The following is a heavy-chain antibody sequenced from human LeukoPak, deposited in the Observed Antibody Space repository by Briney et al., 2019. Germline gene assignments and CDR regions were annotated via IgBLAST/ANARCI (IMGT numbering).Heavy chain of an antibody. CDR1: GESISGFY. CDR2: IYYSGST. CDR3: ARLLGGTAMATYYYYYYYMDV. Sequence: SETLSLTCTVSGESISGFYWTWIRQPPGKGLEWIGYIYYSGSTNYNPSLKSRVTISVDTSKNQFSLKLSSVTAADTAVYYCARLLGGTAMATYYYYYYYMDVWGKGTTVTVSS. V-gene: IGHV4-59*01. J-gene: IGHJ6*03. D-gene: IGHD5-18*01.